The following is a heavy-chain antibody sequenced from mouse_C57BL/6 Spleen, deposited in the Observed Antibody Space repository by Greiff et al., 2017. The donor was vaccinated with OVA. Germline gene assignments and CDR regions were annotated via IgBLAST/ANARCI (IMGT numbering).Heavy chain of an antibody. J-gene: IGHJ2*01. CDR1: GYAFSSSW. V-gene: IGHV1-80*01. CDR3: ARRGENYFDY. CDR2: IYPGDGDT. Sequence: SGAELVKPGASVKISCKASGYAFSSSWMNWVKQRPGKGLEWIGQIYPGDGDTNYNGKFKGKATLTADKSSSTAYMQLSSLTSEDSAVYFCARRGENYFDYWGQGTTLTVSS.